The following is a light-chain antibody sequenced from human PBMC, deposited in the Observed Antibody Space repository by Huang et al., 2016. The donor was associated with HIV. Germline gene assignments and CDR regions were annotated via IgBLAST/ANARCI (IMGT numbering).Light chain of an antibody. Sequence: EIKMTQSPATLSVSPGGGVTLSCRASQNVRNNLAGYQQKTGKAPRLLIYDTSTRASGIPARFSGSGSGTEFTLTISGLQSEDFAIYYCQQYDKWPPGLTFGGGTKVEI. V-gene: IGKV3D-15*01. J-gene: IGKJ4*01. CDR3: QQYDKWPPGLT. CDR2: DTS. CDR1: QNVRNN.